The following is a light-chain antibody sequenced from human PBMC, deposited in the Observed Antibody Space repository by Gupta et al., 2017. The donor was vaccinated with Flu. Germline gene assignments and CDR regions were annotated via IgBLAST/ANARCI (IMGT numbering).Light chain of an antibody. J-gene: IGKJ1*01. CDR3: QQSDSVPWT. V-gene: IGKV1-39*01. CDR1: QSTSTY. Sequence: SLSASIGDRVTITCRASQSTSTYLNWYQQQPGKAPKLLIYAASSLQSGVPSRFSGSGSGTDFTLTITSLQSEDFATYYCQQSDSVPWTFGQGTKVDIK. CDR2: AAS.